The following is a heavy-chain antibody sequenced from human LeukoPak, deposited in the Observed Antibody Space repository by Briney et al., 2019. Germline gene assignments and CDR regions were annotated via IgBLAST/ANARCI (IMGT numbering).Heavy chain of an antibody. V-gene: IGHV3-48*03. Sequence: GGSLRLSCAASGFTFSXXXXXXVRXXXXXXXXWVSYIXSSGSTIYXXXXXXXRFTXSRDNAKNSPYLQMNSLRAEDTAVYYCAREVSGYDFGYWGQGTLVTVSS. D-gene: IGHD5-12*01. CDR3: AREVSGYDFGY. J-gene: IGHJ4*02. CDR2: IXSSGSTI. CDR1: GFTFSXXX.